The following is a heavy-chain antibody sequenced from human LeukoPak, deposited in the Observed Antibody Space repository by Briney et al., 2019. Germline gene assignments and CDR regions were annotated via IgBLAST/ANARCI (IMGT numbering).Heavy chain of an antibody. CDR3: ARLSSAEIWDFLFDY. D-gene: IGHD2-2*01. V-gene: IGHV5-51*01. CDR2: IYPGDSDT. CDR1: GYSFTSYW. J-gene: IGHJ4*02. Sequence: GESLKISCKGSGYSFTSYWIGWVRQMPGKGLEWMGIIYPGDSDTRYGPSFQGQVTISADKSISTAYLQWSSLKASDTAMYYCARLSSAEIWDFLFDYWGQGTLVTVSS.